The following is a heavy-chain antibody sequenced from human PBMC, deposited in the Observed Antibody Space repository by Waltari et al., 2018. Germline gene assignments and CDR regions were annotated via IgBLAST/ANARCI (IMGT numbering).Heavy chain of an antibody. J-gene: IGHJ4*02. Sequence: EVQLLESGGGLVQPGGSLRLSCAASGFAFSSYAMIWFRQGPGKGLGAVSGISGSGGSTYYADSVKGRFTISRDNSKNTLYLQMNSLRVEDTAIYYCAKGRVPAAAIYYFDTWGQGTLVTVSS. CDR2: ISGSGGST. D-gene: IGHD2-2*01. CDR1: GFAFSSYA. V-gene: IGHV3-23*01. CDR3: AKGRVPAAAIYYFDT.